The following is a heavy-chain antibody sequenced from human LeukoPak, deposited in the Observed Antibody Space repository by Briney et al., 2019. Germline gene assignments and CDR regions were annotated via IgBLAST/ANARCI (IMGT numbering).Heavy chain of an antibody. CDR1: GFIFSNYG. D-gene: IGHD6-13*01. J-gene: IGHJ3*02. CDR2: ILYDGSKK. Sequence: GGSLRLSCAASGFIFSNYGMHWVRQAPGKGLEWVSSILYDGSKKYYADSVMGRFTMYRDNSNYTLYLQMNSLRPEDTAVYRCANFDGSSQAFHIWGQGTMVTVSS. V-gene: IGHV3-30*18. CDR3: ANFDGSSQAFHI.